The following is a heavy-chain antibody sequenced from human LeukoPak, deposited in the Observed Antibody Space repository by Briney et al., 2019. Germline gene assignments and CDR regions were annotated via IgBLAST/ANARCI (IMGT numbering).Heavy chain of an antibody. CDR2: ISSSSSYI. CDR3: ARVRNMYSSGAFDI. D-gene: IGHD6-25*01. CDR1: GFTFSSYS. V-gene: IGHV3-21*05. Sequence: GGSLGLSCAASGFTFSSYSMNWVRQAPGKGLEWVSYISSSSSYIYYADSVKGRFTISRDNAKNSLYLQMNSLRAEDTAVYYCARVRNMYSSGAFDIWGQGTMVTVSS. J-gene: IGHJ3*02.